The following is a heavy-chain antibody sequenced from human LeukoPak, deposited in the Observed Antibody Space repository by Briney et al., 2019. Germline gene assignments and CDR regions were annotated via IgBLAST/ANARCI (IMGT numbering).Heavy chain of an antibody. Sequence: SETLSLTCTVSGGSIGSHYWTWIRQTPGKGLEWIGYVYDIGSTKYNPSLKSRVTISVDTSKNQFSLKLSSVTAADTAVYYCARTIAAAGVVWFDPWGQGTLVTVSS. D-gene: IGHD6-13*01. J-gene: IGHJ5*02. CDR1: GGSIGSHY. V-gene: IGHV4-59*11. CDR2: VYDIGST. CDR3: ARTIAAAGVVWFDP.